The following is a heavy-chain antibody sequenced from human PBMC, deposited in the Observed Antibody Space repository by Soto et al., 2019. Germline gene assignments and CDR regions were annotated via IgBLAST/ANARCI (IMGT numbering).Heavy chain of an antibody. CDR3: AKDLVVAAHDAFDI. J-gene: IGHJ3*02. Sequence: GGSLRFSCAASGFTFSSYGMHWVRQAPGKGLEWVAVISYDGSNKYYADSVKGRFTISRDNSKNTLYLQMNSLRAEDTAVYYCAKDLVVAAHDAFDIWGQGTMVTVSS. D-gene: IGHD2-15*01. CDR2: ISYDGSNK. CDR1: GFTFSSYG. V-gene: IGHV3-30*18.